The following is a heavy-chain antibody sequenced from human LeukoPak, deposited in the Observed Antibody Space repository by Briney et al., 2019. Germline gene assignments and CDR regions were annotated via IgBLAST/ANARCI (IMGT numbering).Heavy chain of an antibody. CDR3: ARDMRAMVRGVIVYYGMDV. Sequence: PGGSLRLSCAASGFTFSSYGMHWVRQAPGKGLEWVAVIWYDGSNKYYADSVKGRFTISRDNSKNTLYLQMNSLRAEDTAVYYCARDMRAMVRGVIVYYGMDVWGKGTTVTVSS. J-gene: IGHJ6*04. D-gene: IGHD3-10*01. CDR2: IWYDGSNK. CDR1: GFTFSSYG. V-gene: IGHV3-33*01.